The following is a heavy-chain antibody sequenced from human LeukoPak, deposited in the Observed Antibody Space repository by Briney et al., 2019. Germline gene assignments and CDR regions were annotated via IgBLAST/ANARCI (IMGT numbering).Heavy chain of an antibody. Sequence: GGSLRLSCAASGFTFSDYYMSWIRQAPGKGLEWISYISSSGSTIYYADSVKGRFTMSRDNAKSSLYLQVNSLRAEDTAIYYCARRRDFFDCWGRGTLVTVSS. J-gene: IGHJ4*02. CDR1: GFTFSDYY. CDR2: ISSSGSTI. V-gene: IGHV3-11*01. CDR3: ARRRDFFDC. D-gene: IGHD3-3*01.